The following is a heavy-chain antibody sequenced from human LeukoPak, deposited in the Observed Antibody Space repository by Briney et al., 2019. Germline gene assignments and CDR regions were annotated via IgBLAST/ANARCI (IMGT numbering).Heavy chain of an antibody. V-gene: IGHV4-31*03. J-gene: IGHJ4*02. CDR3: ARALGNGGKCIDY. D-gene: IGHD4-23*01. Sequence: PSETLSLTCTVSGGSISSGGYYWSWIRQHPGKGLEWIGYIYSSGSTYYNPSLKSRVTISVDTSKNQFSLKLSSVTAADTAVYYCARALGNGGKCIDYWGQGTLATVSS. CDR2: IYSSGST. CDR1: GGSISSGGYY.